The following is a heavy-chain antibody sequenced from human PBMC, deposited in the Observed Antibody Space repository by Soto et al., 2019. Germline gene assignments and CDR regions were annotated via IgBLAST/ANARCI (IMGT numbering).Heavy chain of an antibody. J-gene: IGHJ4*02. CDR3: ATMNGYFEY. CDR1: GFRFSSYS. V-gene: IGHV3-23*01. CDR2: ITATGDRT. D-gene: IGHD3-22*01. Sequence: GGSLRLSCADSGFRFSSYSISWVRQTPGKGLEWVAAITATGDRTYYADSVTGRFTISRDNSKKTHYLQMTGLMAEDTAMYYCATMNGYFEYWGQGTPVTVSS.